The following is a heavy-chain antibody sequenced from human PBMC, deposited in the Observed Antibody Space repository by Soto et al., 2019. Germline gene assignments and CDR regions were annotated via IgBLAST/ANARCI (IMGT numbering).Heavy chain of an antibody. D-gene: IGHD3-9*01. CDR2: ISGSGGST. J-gene: IGHJ4*02. Sequence: GGSLRLSCAASGFTFSSYAMSWVRQAPGKGLEWVSAISGSGGSTYYADSVKGRFTISRDNSKNTLYLQMNSLRAEDTAVYYCAKVHFDWLYPLYYFDYWGQGTLVTVSS. CDR1: GFTFSSYA. V-gene: IGHV3-23*01. CDR3: AKVHFDWLYPLYYFDY.